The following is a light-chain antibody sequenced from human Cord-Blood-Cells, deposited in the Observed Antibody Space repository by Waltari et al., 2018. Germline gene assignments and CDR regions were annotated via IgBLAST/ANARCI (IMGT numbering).Light chain of an antibody. J-gene: IGKJ5*01. CDR1: GDMSNY. Sequence: DIQMTQSPSPLSASVGDRVTITCQARGDMSNYLNWYQQKPGKAPKLLIYDASNMATGVPDRFSGSGSGTDFTLTISRLQPEDIAMYYCQQYGNLPSTFGQGTRLEIK. V-gene: IGKV1-33*01. CDR3: QQYGNLPST. CDR2: DAS.